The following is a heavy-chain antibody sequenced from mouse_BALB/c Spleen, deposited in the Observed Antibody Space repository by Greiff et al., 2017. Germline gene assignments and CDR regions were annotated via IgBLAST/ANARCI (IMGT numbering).Heavy chain of an antibody. CDR3: ARRAYGNYEGFDY. J-gene: IGHJ2*01. CDR2: INPDSSTI. Sequence: EVKLVESGGGLVQPGGSLKLSCAASGFDFSRYWMSWVRQAPGKGLEWIGEINPDSSTINYTPSLKDKFIISRDNAKNTLYLQMSKVRSEDTALYYCARRAYGNYEGFDYWGQGTTLTVSS. D-gene: IGHD2-10*02. CDR1: GFDFSRYW. V-gene: IGHV4-1*02.